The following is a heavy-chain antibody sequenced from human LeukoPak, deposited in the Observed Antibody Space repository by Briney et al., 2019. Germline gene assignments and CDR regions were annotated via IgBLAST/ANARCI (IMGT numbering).Heavy chain of an antibody. Sequence: ASVKVSCKASGYTFTSYYMHWVRQAPGQGLEWMGIINPSGGSTSYAQKFQGRVTMTRDTSTSTVYMELSSLRSEDTAVYYCARSFPYCSSTSCYTARFDPWGQGTLVTVSS. V-gene: IGHV1-46*01. CDR2: INPSGGST. CDR1: GYTFTSYY. D-gene: IGHD2-2*02. CDR3: ARSFPYCSSTSCYTARFDP. J-gene: IGHJ5*02.